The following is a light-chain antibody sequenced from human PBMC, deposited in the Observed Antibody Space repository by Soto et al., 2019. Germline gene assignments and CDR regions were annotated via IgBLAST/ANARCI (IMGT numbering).Light chain of an antibody. J-gene: IGKJ4*01. CDR1: QSISSY. Sequence: DVHLTQSPSSLCATVRARVTRSCRASQSISSYLNWYQQKPGKAPKVLIYAASSLQSGVPSRFSGIGSGTDFTLSISSLQPEDFATYYCQQSYSGPLTFGGGTK. CDR3: QQSYSGPLT. V-gene: IGKV1-39*01. CDR2: AAS.